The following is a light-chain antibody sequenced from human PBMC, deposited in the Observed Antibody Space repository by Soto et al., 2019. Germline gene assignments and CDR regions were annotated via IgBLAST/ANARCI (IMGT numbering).Light chain of an antibody. V-gene: IGLV4-69*01. CDR3: QTWGTGIRV. J-gene: IGLJ3*02. CDR2: LNSDGSH. Sequence: QLVLTQSPSASASLGASVKLTCPLSSGHSSNAIAWHQQQPEKGPRYLMKLNSDGSHRKGDGIPDRFSGSSSGAERYLTISSLQSEDEADYYCQTWGTGIRVFGGGTKLTVL. CDR1: SGHSSNA.